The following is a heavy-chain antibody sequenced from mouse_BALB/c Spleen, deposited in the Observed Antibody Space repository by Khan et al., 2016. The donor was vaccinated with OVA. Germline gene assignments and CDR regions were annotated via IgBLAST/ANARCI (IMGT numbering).Heavy chain of an antibody. CDR1: GYTFTSYT. Sequence: VQLQQSGAELARPGASVKMSCKASGYTFTSYTIHWIKKRPGQGLEWIGYINPSNGYTNYNQKFKDKATLTTDKSSTTAYLQLSSLTSDDSAVYNWGRDGAYHRNDGWFAYWGQGTLVTVSA. D-gene: IGHD2-14*01. CDR2: INPSNGYT. J-gene: IGHJ3*01. V-gene: IGHV1-4*01. CDR3: GRDGAYHRNDGWFAY.